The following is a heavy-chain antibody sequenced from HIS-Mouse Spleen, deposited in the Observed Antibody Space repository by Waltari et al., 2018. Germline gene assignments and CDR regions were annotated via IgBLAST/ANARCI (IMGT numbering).Heavy chain of an antibody. CDR1: GGSFSGYY. CDR3: ARAYDFWSGYYFDY. V-gene: IGHV4-34*01. D-gene: IGHD3-3*01. J-gene: IGHJ4*02. CDR2: INHSGST. Sequence: QVQLQQWGAGLLKPSETLSLTCAVYGGSFSGYYWSWIRQPPGKGLEWIGEINHSGSTNYNPSLKSRVTISVDTYKNQFSLKLSSVTAADTAVYYCARAYDFWSGYYFDYWGQGTLVTVSS.